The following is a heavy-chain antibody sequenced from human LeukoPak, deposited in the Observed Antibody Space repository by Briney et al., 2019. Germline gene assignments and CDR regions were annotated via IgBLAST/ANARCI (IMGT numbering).Heavy chain of an antibody. V-gene: IGHV3-11*01. CDR3: ARSIGLAGGGVDV. J-gene: IGHJ6*02. CDR1: GFTFSDYN. D-gene: IGHD4-23*01. CDR2: ITDSGNTI. Sequence: GGSLRLSCAASGFTFSDYNMNWVRQAPGKGLEWVSYITDSGNTIHYADSVKGRFTISRDNAKNSLYLQMNSLRAEDTAVYYCARSIGLAGGGVDVRGQGTTVTVSS.